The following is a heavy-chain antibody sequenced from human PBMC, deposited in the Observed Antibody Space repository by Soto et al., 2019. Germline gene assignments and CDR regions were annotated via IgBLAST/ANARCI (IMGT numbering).Heavy chain of an antibody. Sequence: PGGSLRLSCAASGFTFSSYAMHWVRQAPGKGLEWVAVISYDGSNKYYADSVKGRFTISRDNSKNTLYLQMNSLRAEDTAVYYCASVSGYYFDYWGQGTLVTVSS. J-gene: IGHJ4*02. D-gene: IGHD5-12*01. CDR3: ASVSGYYFDY. CDR1: GFTFSSYA. V-gene: IGHV3-30-3*01. CDR2: ISYDGSNK.